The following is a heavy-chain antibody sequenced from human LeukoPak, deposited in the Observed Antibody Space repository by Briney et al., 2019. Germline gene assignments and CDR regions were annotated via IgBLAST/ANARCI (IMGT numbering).Heavy chain of an antibody. CDR3: ARDGDSSPGKDY. D-gene: IGHD6-13*01. CDR1: GVTFSTYS. J-gene: IGHJ4*02. V-gene: IGHV3-23*01. CDR2: ISGSGGST. Sequence: GGSLRLSCSASGVTFSTYSMSWVLQAPGKGLEGFLAISGSGGSTSYADSVKGRFTISRDNSKNTMYLQLNSLRAEDTAVYYCARDGDSSPGKDYWGQGTVVTVSS.